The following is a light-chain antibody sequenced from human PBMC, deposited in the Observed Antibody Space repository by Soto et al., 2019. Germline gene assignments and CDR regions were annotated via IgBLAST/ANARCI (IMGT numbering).Light chain of an antibody. CDR1: QAISSY. J-gene: IGKJ2*01. V-gene: IGKV1-9*01. Sequence: IQLTQSPSSLSASVGDRVTITCRASQAISSYLAWYQQKPGKAPKLLIYAASTLQSGVPSRFSGSGSGTDFTLTISSLQPDDFATYYCQQYNSYSYTFGQGTKLEIK. CDR3: QQYNSYSYT. CDR2: AAS.